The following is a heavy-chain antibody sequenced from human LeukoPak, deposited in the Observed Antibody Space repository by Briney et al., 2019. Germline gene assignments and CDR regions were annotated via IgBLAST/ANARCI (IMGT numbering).Heavy chain of an antibody. CDR1: GFRFSDYG. D-gene: IGHD5/OR15-5a*01. J-gene: IGHJ4*02. CDR2: ISSDGRDK. V-gene: IGHV3-30*03. Sequence: GGSLRLSCEASGFRFSDYGFHWVRQAPGKGLEWVAVISSDGRDKHHADSVKGRFTISRDNSKNTLYLQTNSLRAEDTAVYYCARDLRRFAAYYFDYWGQGTLVTVSS. CDR3: ARDLRRFAAYYFDY.